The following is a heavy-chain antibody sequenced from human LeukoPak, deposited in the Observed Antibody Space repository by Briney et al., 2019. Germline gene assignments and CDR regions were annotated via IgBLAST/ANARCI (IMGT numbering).Heavy chain of an antibody. Sequence: GGSLRLSCAASGFTFSSYWMSWVRQAPGEGLEWVANIKQDGSEKYYVDSVKGRFTISRDNAKNSLYLQMNSLRAEDTALYYCARVGYSFGGVIVSGGYFDYWGQGTLVTVSS. J-gene: IGHJ4*02. CDR3: ARVGYSFGGVIVSGGYFDY. CDR2: IKQDGSEK. CDR1: GFTFSSYW. D-gene: IGHD3-16*02. V-gene: IGHV3-7*03.